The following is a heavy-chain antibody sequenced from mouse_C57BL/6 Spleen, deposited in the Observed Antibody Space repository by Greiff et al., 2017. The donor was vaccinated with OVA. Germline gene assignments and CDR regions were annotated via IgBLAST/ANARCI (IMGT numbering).Heavy chain of an antibody. CDR1: GFTFSSYA. D-gene: IGHD2-4*01. CDR2: ISDGGSYT. J-gene: IGHJ3*01. Sequence: EVHLVESGGGLVKPGGSLKLSCAASGFTFSSYAMSWVRQTPEKRLEWVATISDGGSYTYYPDNVKGRFTISRDNAKNNLYLQMSHLKSEDTAMYYCARDPPSYDSFAYWGQGTLVTVSA. CDR3: ARDPPSYDSFAY. V-gene: IGHV5-4*01.